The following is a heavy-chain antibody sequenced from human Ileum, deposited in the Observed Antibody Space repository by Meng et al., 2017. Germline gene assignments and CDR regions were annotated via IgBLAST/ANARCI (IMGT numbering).Heavy chain of an antibody. CDR3: AASLDGNRFDP. J-gene: IGHJ5*02. D-gene: IGHD1-26*01. V-gene: IGHV4-30-4*01. CDR1: GGSISSGDYY. Sequence: VQLQESGPGLVKSSQTLSLTCTVSGGSISSGDYYWSWIRQPPGKGLEWIGYIFDTGPPSYSPPLRSRLSISMDTSKNQFSLRLTSVSAADTAVYYCAASLDGNRFDPWRQGTLVTVSS. CDR2: IFDTGPP.